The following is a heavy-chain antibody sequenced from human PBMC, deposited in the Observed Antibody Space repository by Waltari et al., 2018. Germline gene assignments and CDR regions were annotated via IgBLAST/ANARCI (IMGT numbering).Heavy chain of an antibody. D-gene: IGHD2-2*02. J-gene: IGHJ2*01. CDR1: GITFSAYE. Sequence: EVQLVESGGGLVQPGGSVRLSCAASGITFSAYEMTWVRQAQGKGVGWVSYICISTRMVSYADSVKGRFTISGDNAKNSLYLQMNSLRAEDTAVYYCARSDCTSTDCYSVVRYWYFDLWGRGTLVTVPS. CDR3: ARSDCTSTDCYSVVRYWYFDL. CDR2: ICISTRMV. V-gene: IGHV3-48*03.